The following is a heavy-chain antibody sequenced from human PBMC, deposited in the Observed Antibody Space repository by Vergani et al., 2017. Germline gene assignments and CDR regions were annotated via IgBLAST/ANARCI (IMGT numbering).Heavy chain of an antibody. J-gene: IGHJ5*02. CDR2: ISGSGDST. D-gene: IGHD6-13*01. CDR1: GFTFSIYA. V-gene: IGHV3-23*01. CDR3: AALPLQTQQQVAS. Sequence: VQLLESGGGLVQPGGSLRLPCAASGFTFSIYAMSWLRPAPGKGQEWVSFISGSGDSTYYADSVKGRFTISRDNSKNTLYLQMNSLRAGDTAVYYCAALPLQTQQQVASWGQGTLVTVSS.